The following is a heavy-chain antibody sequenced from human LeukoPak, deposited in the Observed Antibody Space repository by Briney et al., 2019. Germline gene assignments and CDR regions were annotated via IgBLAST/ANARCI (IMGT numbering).Heavy chain of an antibody. V-gene: IGHV3-74*01. J-gene: IGHJ4*02. D-gene: IGHD2-2*01. Sequence: PGGSLRLSCAASGLTFSSYSMNWVRQAPGKGLVWVSRINTDGSSTTYADSVKGRFTISRDNAKNTLYLQMNSLRAEDTAVYYCAREKKSSTSMDYWGQGTLVTVST. CDR1: GLTFSSYS. CDR3: AREKKSSTSMDY. CDR2: INTDGSST.